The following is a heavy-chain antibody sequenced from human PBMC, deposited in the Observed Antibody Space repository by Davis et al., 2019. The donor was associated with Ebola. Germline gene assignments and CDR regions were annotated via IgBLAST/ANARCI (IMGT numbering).Heavy chain of an antibody. CDR3: ARGWFRSGMDV. Sequence: HSQTLSLTCAISGDSVSGSSGAWNWIRQSPSRGLEWLGRTYYTSQWYNDYAASVKSRITVNPDTSKNQFSLLLNSVTPEDTAIYYCARGWFRSGMDVWGQGTTVTVSS. J-gene: IGHJ6*02. CDR2: TYYTSQWYN. V-gene: IGHV6-1*01. CDR1: GDSVSGSSGA. D-gene: IGHD3-10*01.